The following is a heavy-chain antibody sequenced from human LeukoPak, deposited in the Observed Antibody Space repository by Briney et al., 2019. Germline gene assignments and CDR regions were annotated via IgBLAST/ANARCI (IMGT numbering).Heavy chain of an antibody. CDR2: IYHSGST. J-gene: IGHJ4*02. D-gene: IGHD5-24*01. V-gene: IGHV4-38-2*01. CDR1: GYSISSGYY. Sequence: SETLSLTCAVPGYSISSGYYWGWIRQPPGKGLEWIGSIYHSGSTYYNPSLKSRVTISVDTSKNQFSLKLSSVTAADTAVYYCARRRDGYNWFDYWGQGTLVTVSS. CDR3: ARRRDGYNWFDY.